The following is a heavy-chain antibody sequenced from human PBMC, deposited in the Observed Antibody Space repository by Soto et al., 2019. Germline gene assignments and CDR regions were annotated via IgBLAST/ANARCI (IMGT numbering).Heavy chain of an antibody. J-gene: IGHJ4*02. CDR3: ASQAGYSSGWYAADY. D-gene: IGHD6-19*01. V-gene: IGHV3-33*01. Sequence: QVQLVESGGGVVQPGRSLRLSCAASGFTFSSYGMHWVRQAPGKGLEWVAVIWYDGSNKFYADSVKGRFTISRDNSKNTLYLQRNSLRAEDTAVYYCASQAGYSSGWYAADYWGQGALVTVSS. CDR1: GFTFSSYG. CDR2: IWYDGSNK.